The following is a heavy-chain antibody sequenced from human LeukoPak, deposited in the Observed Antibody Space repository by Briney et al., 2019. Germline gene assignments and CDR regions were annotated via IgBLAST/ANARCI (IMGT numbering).Heavy chain of an antibody. D-gene: IGHD2-15*01. CDR3: TTDTWYPAGH. J-gene: IGHJ4*02. Sequence: GGSLRLSCTASGFIFSGSWMAWIRQAPGKGLEWVAIIKKDGSEKYYVDSMKGRFTISRDNAKNSLFLQMNSLRAEDTAIYYCTTDTWYPAGHWGQGTLVTVSS. CDR2: IKKDGSEK. V-gene: IGHV3-7*03. CDR1: GFIFSGSW.